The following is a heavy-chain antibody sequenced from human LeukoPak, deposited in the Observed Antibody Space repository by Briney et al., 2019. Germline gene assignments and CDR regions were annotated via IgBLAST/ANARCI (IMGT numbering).Heavy chain of an antibody. V-gene: IGHV4-59*08. J-gene: IGHJ3*02. Sequence: PSETLSLTCTVSCGSISSYYWSWIRQPPGKGLEWIGYIYYSGSTNYNPSLKSRVTISVDTSKNQFSLKLSSVTAADTAVYYCARWYSSSWYFSAFDIWGQGTMVTVSS. CDR3: ARWYSSSWYFSAFDI. D-gene: IGHD6-13*01. CDR1: CGSISSYY. CDR2: IYYSGST.